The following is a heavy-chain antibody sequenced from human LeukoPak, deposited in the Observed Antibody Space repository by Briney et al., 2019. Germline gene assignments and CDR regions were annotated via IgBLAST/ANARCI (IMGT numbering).Heavy chain of an antibody. CDR2: INHSGST. Sequence: SETLSLICAVYGGSFSGYYWSWIRQPPGKGLEWIGEINHSGSTNYNPSLKSRVTISVDTSKNQFSLKLSSVTAADTAVYYCARYDYYYYYGMDVWGKGTTVTVSS. D-gene: IGHD5-12*01. V-gene: IGHV4-34*01. CDR3: ARYDYYYYYGMDV. CDR1: GGSFSGYY. J-gene: IGHJ6*04.